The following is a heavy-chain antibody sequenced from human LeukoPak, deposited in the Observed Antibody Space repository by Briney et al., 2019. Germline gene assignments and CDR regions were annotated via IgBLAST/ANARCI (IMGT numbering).Heavy chain of an antibody. Sequence: ASVKVSCKASGYTFTNYYMHWVRQAPGQGLEWMGGIIPIFGTANYAQKFQGRVTITADESTSTAYMELSSLRSEDTAVYYCARGQYYYDSSGLAGNNWFGPWGQGTLVTVSS. CDR3: ARGQYYYDSSGLAGNNWFGP. V-gene: IGHV1-69*13. CDR1: GYTFTNYY. D-gene: IGHD3-22*01. J-gene: IGHJ5*02. CDR2: IIPIFGTA.